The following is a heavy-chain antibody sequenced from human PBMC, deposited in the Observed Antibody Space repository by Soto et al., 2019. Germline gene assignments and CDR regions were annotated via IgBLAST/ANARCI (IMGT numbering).Heavy chain of an antibody. CDR3: ARGQHYDFWSGYLSTAYYYYGMDV. D-gene: IGHD3-3*01. CDR2: ISAYNGNT. J-gene: IGHJ6*02. V-gene: IGHV1-18*01. CDR1: GYTFTSYV. Sequence: ASVKVSCKASGYTFTSYVISWVRQAPGQGLEWMGWISAYNGNTNYAQKLQGRVTMTTDTSTSTAYMELRSLRSDDTAVYYCARGQHYDFWSGYLSTAYYYYGMDVWGQGTTDTVSS.